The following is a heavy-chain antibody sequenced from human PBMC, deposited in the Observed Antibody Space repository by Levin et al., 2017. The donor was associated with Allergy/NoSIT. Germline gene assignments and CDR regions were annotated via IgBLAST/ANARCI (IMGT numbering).Heavy chain of an antibody. Sequence: EASVKVSCKASGYTFTNYAISLVRQAPGQGLEWMGWISVYNGNTKYAQKLQGRVTMTTETSTNTAYMELRSLRSDDTAVYYCAREVVAAGTAGVGWFDPWGQGTLVTVSS. CDR1: GYTFTNYA. J-gene: IGHJ5*02. D-gene: IGHD6-13*01. CDR3: AREVVAAGTAGVGWFDP. CDR2: ISVYNGNT. V-gene: IGHV1-18*01.